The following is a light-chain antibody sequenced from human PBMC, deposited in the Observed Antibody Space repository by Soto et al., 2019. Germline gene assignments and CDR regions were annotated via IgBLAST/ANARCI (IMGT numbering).Light chain of an antibody. CDR1: SSNIGAGYD. CDR3: QSYDSSLSGYVV. Sequence: QSVLTQPHSVSGAPVQRVTISCTGSSSNIGAGYDVHWYQQLPGTAPKLHIYGNSNRPSGVPDRFSGSKSGTSASLAITGLQAEDEADYYCQSYDSSLSGYVVFGGGTQLTVL. V-gene: IGLV1-40*01. J-gene: IGLJ2*01. CDR2: GNS.